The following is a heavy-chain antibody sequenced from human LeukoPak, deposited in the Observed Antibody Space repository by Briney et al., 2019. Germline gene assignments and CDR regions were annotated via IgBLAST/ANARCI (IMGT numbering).Heavy chain of an antibody. Sequence: GGSLRLSCAASGFTFSNYWMSWVRQAPGKGLEWVANINEDGSAQYYVGSVRGRFTISRDNATKSLYLQMSSLRVEVTAVYYCASDSFSISAQSTVNFGYWGQGILVTVSS. J-gene: IGHJ4*02. D-gene: IGHD2-21*01. CDR3: ASDSFSISAQSTVNFGY. V-gene: IGHV3-7*01. CDR1: GFTFSNYW. CDR2: INEDGSAQ.